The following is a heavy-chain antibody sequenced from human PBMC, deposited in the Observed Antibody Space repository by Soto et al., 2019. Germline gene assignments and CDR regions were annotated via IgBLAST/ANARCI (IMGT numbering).Heavy chain of an antibody. CDR1: GGSISSFY. V-gene: IGHV4-59*12. CDR3: ARVWGYAFDI. J-gene: IGHJ3*02. Sequence: ETLSLTCTVSGGSISSFYWSWIRQPPGKGLEWIGYIYSSGRTNYNPSLKSRVTLSVDKSKNQFSLKLSSLTAADTPVYHTARVWGYAFDIWGEGTMVTVSS. D-gene: IGHD3-16*01. CDR2: IYSSGRT.